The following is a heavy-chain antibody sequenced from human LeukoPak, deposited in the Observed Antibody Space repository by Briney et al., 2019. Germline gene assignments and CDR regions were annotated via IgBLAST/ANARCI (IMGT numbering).Heavy chain of an antibody. CDR2: ISAYNGNT. CDR1: GYTFTSYG. V-gene: IGHV1-18*01. D-gene: IGHD2-15*01. Sequence: ASVKVSCKASGYTFTSYGISWVRQAPGQGLEWMGWISAYNGNTNYAQKLQGRVTMTTDTSTSTAYMELRSLRSDDTAVYYCARDVGRGEYCSGGSCPGYWGQGTLVTVSS. CDR3: ARDVGRGEYCSGGSCPGY. J-gene: IGHJ4*02.